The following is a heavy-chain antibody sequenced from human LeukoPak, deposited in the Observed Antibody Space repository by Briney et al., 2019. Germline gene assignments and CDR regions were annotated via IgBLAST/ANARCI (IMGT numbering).Heavy chain of an antibody. J-gene: IGHJ5*02. CDR3: ARYGDSAWFDP. CDR2: IYYSGST. CDR1: GVSISSGDYY. D-gene: IGHD4-17*01. Sequence: PSETLSLTCTVSGVSISSGDYYWSWIRQPPGKGLEWIGYIYYSGSTYYNPSLKSRVTISVDTSKNQFSLKLSSVTAADTAVYYCARYGDSAWFDPWGQGTLVTVSS. V-gene: IGHV4-30-4*01.